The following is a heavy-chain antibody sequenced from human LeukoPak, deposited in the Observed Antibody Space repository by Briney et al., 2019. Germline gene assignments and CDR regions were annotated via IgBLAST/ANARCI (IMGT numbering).Heavy chain of an antibody. CDR2: INHSGST. V-gene: IGHV4-34*01. CDR3: AREGGAYSTGWYEL. CDR1: GGSFSGYY. D-gene: IGHD6-19*01. J-gene: IGHJ5*02. Sequence: LETLSLTCAVYGGSFSGYYWSWIRQPPGKGLEWIGEINHSGSTDYNPSLKSRVTISLDMSKNQFSLNLRSVTAAETAIYYCAREGGAYSTGWYELWGQGTLVTVSS.